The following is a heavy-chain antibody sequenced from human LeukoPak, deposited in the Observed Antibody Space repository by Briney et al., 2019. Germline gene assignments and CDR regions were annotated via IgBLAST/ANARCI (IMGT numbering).Heavy chain of an antibody. J-gene: IGHJ4*02. CDR1: GGSISSGSYY. V-gene: IGHV4-61*02. CDR3: ARVSGYSSSWQYYFDY. D-gene: IGHD6-13*01. CDR2: IYTSGST. Sequence: PSETLSLTCTVSGGSISSGSYYWSWIRQPAGKGLEWIGRIYTSGSTNYNPSLKSRVTISVDTSKNQFSLKLSSVTAADTAVYYCARVSGYSSSWQYYFDYWGQGTLVTVSS.